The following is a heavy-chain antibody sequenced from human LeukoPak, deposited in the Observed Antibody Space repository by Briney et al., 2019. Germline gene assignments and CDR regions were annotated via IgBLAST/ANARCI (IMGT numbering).Heavy chain of an antibody. J-gene: IGHJ4*02. V-gene: IGHV3-48*03. CDR2: ISSGASTM. CDR1: GFMFSSFE. CDR3: ALLAVASDFDY. Sequence: PGGSLRLSCAASGFMFSSFEMYWVRQAPGKGVEWVAYISSGASTMYYADSVKGRFTISRDDAKTSLFLQMNSLRAEDTAVYYCALLAVASDFDYWGKGTLVTVSS. D-gene: IGHD6-19*01.